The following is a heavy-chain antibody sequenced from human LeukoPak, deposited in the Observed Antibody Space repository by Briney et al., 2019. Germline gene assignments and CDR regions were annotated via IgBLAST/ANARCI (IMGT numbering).Heavy chain of an antibody. D-gene: IGHD1-26*01. CDR1: GYTFTSYG. V-gene: IGHV1-18*01. Sequence: VASVKVSCKASGYTFTSYGISWVRQAPGQGLEWMGWISAYNGNTNYAQKLRGRVTMTTDTSTSTAYMELRNLRSDDTAVYYCASVEATGASFFDYWGQGTLVTVSS. J-gene: IGHJ4*02. CDR3: ASVEATGASFFDY. CDR2: ISAYNGNT.